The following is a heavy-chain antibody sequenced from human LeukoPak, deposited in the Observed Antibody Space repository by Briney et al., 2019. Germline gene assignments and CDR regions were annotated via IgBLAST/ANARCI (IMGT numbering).Heavy chain of an antibody. CDR2: IYYSGST. V-gene: IGHV4-39*07. CDR3: AREAPGRGVDY. CDR1: DGSISSTNYY. D-gene: IGHD2-15*01. Sequence: SETLSLTCTVSDGSISSTNYYWGWVRQPPGKGLEWIGSIYYSGSTYSGGTFYNPSLRSRVTISVDTSENQLSLKLSSVTAADTAVYYCAREAPGRGVDYWGQGTLVAVSS. J-gene: IGHJ4*02.